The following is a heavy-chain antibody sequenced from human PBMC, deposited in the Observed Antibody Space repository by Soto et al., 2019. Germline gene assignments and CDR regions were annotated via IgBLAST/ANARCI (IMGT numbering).Heavy chain of an antibody. V-gene: IGHV4-59*08. CDR2: IHYSGNT. D-gene: IGHD2-2*01. Sequence: SGTLSLTCAVYGGSFRGYFWSWTRQPPGKGLEWIGYIHYSGNTNYHPSLKSRLTISTDTSKNQVSLKLTSVAAADTAVYYCARHSTYNNRLYSFDVWGRGTMVTVSS. J-gene: IGHJ3*01. CDR3: ARHSTYNNRLYSFDV. CDR1: GGSFRGYF.